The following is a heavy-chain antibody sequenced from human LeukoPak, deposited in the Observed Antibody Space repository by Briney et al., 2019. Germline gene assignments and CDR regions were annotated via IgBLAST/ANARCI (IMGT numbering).Heavy chain of an antibody. CDR1: GFSFSSYA. V-gene: IGHV3-23*01. CDR3: AKDQGYSSAWYSRDGFDM. Sequence: PGGSLRLSCAASGFSFSSYAMSWVRQAPGKGLEWVSAISKSGDSTFYADSVKGRFTISRDNSQNTLYVQMNSLGAEDTAVYYCAKDQGYSSAWYSRDGFDMWGQGAMVTVSS. D-gene: IGHD6-19*01. CDR2: ISKSGDST. J-gene: IGHJ3*02.